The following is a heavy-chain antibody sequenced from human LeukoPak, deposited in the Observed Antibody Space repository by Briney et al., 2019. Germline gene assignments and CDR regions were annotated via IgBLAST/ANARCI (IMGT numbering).Heavy chain of an antibody. CDR2: ISIYNGNT. Sequence: ASVKVSCKASGYTFTSYGISWVRQAPGQGLEWMGWISIYNGNTNYAQKLQGRVTMTTDTSTSTAYMELRSLRSDDTAVYYCAAGHSYDILTGYYIPEYFQHWGQGTLVTVSS. CDR1: GYTFTSYG. J-gene: IGHJ1*01. D-gene: IGHD3-9*01. V-gene: IGHV1-18*01. CDR3: AAGHSYDILTGYYIPEYFQH.